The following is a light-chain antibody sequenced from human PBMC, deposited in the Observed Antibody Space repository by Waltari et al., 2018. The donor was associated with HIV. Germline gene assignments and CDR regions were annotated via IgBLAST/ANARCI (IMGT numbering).Light chain of an antibody. CDR1: QSVTANY. J-gene: IGKJ2*01. CDR3: QEYGTSLYT. CDR2: DTS. V-gene: IGKV3D-20*01. Sequence: EIVLTQSPATLSLSPGDRATLSCGASQSVTANYLAWYQQKPGLSPRLLIYDTSTRATGIPDRFSGSGAGTDFTLTISRLEPEDFAVYYCQEYGTSLYTFGQGTKLEIK.